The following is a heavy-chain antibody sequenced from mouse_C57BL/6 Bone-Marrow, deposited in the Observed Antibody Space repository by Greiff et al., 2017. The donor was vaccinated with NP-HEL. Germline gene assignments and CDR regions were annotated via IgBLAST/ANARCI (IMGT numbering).Heavy chain of an antibody. CDR2: IWTGGGT. J-gene: IGHJ2*01. CDR3: ARNSRTYYSNYPYYFDY. CDR1: GFSLTSYA. D-gene: IGHD2-5*01. Sequence: VMLVESGPGLVAPSQSLSITCTVSGFSLTSYAISWVRQPPGKGLEWLGVIWTGGGTNYNSALKSRLSISKDNSKSQVFLKMNSLQTDDTARYYCARNSRTYYSNYPYYFDYWGQGTTLTVSS. V-gene: IGHV2-9-1*01.